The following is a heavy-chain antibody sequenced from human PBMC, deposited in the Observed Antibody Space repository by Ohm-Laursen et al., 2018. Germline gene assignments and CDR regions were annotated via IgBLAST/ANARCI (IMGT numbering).Heavy chain of an antibody. J-gene: IGHJ4*02. CDR3: ARHWDYVDY. V-gene: IGHV3-7*01. Sequence: SLRLSCTASGFTFDDYAMHWVRQAPGKGLEWVANIKQDGSEKYYVDSVRGRFTISRDNAKNSLYLQMNSLRAEDTAVYYCARHWDYVDYWGQGTLVTVSS. CDR2: IKQDGSEK. CDR1: GFTFDDYA. D-gene: IGHD3-16*01.